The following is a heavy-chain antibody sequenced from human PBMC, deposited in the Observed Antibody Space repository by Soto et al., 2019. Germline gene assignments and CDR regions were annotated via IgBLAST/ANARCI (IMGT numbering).Heavy chain of an antibody. CDR2: INHSGST. D-gene: IGHD3-3*01. V-gene: IGHV4-34*01. Sequence: XETLSLTCAVYGWSLSGYYWSWIRQPPGKGLDWIGEINHSGSTNYNPSLKSRVTISVDTSKNQFSLKLSSVTAADTAVYYCARGNPPPYYDFWSGYLNVYYYGMDVWGQGTTVTVSS. J-gene: IGHJ6*02. CDR3: ARGNPPPYYDFWSGYLNVYYYGMDV. CDR1: GWSLSGYY.